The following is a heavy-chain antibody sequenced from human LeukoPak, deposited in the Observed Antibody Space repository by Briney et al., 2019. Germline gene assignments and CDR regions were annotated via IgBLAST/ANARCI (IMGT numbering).Heavy chain of an antibody. CDR1: GYTFTSYG. CDR2: ISAYNGNT. V-gene: IGHV1-18*01. CDR3: ARDLTIPTMIVVVSNDAFDI. D-gene: IGHD3-22*01. Sequence: ASVKVSCKASGYTFTSYGISWVRQAPGQGLEWMGWISAYNGNTNYAQKLQGRVTMTTDTSTSTAYMELRSLRSDDTAVYYCARDLTIPTMIVVVSNDAFDIWGQGTMVTVSS. J-gene: IGHJ3*02.